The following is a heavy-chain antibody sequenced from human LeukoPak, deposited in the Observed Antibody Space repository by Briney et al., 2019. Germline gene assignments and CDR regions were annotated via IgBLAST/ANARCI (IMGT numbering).Heavy chain of an antibody. V-gene: IGHV4-39*01. Sequence: RTSETLSLTCTVSGGSISSSSYSWGWIRQPPGKGLEWIGSIYYSGSTYYNPSLKSRVTISVDTSKNQFSLKLSSVTAADTAVYYCARPTEVATFAVWGQGTLVTVSS. D-gene: IGHD5-24*01. J-gene: IGHJ4*02. CDR2: IYYSGST. CDR3: ARPTEVATFAV. CDR1: GGSISSSSYS.